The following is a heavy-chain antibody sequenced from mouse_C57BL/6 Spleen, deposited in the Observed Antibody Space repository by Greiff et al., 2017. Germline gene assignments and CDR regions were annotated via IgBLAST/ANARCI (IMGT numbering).Heavy chain of an antibody. CDR1: GFTFSDFY. CDR2: SRNKANDYTT. V-gene: IGHV7-1*01. J-gene: IGHJ3*01. CDR3: ASGNRGWFAY. Sequence: EVKVVESGGGLVQSGRSLRLSCATSGFTFSDFYMEWVRQAPGKGLEWIAASRNKANDYTTEYSASVKGRFIVSRDTSQSILYLQMNALRAEDTAIYYCASGNRGWFAYWGQGTLVTVSA. D-gene: IGHD4-1*01.